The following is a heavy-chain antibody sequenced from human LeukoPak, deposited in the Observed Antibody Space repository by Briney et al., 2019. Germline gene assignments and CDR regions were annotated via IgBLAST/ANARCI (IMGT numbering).Heavy chain of an antibody. CDR3: ARAPMGGPHIDY. J-gene: IGHJ4*02. V-gene: IGHV1-2*02. Sequence: ASVKVSCKASGYTFTGYYMHWVRQAPGQGLEWMGWINPNSGGTNYAQKFQGRVTMTRDTSISTAYMELSRLRSEDTAVYYCARAPMGGPHIDYWGQGTLVTVSS. CDR2: INPNSGGT. CDR1: GYTFTGYY. D-gene: IGHD1-26*01.